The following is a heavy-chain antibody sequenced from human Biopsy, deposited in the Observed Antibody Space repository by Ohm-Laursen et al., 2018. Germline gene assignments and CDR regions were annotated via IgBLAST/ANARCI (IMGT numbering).Heavy chain of an antibody. D-gene: IGHD4-17*01. CDR3: ASDLNGDHSAFDY. CDR1: GFTFKNYA. J-gene: IGHJ4*02. V-gene: IGHV3-23*01. CDR2: IDSSAAST. Sequence: SLRLSCTATGFTFKNYAMNWVRQAPGKGLDWVSSIDSSAASTFYADSVKGRFTISRDNSKNTLFLQMNSLRAADTAIYYCASDLNGDHSAFDYWGQGTPVTVSS.